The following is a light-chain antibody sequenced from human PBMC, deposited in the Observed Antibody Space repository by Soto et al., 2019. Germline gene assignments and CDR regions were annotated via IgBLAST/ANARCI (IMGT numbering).Light chain of an antibody. CDR2: AAS. CDR3: QHSDTSSWT. V-gene: IGKV3-15*01. Sequence: EIVMTQSPDTLSVSPGERATLSCRASQSVDTNFAWYQQKPGQAPRLIIYAASTRATGIPARFSGSGSGTEFTLTISSLQSEDFALYYCQHSDTSSWTFGQGTRVEIK. CDR1: QSVDTN. J-gene: IGKJ1*01.